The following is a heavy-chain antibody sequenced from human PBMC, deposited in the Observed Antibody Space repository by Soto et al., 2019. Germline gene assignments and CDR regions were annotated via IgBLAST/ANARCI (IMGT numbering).Heavy chain of an antibody. Sequence: QVQLVQSGAEVKKPGSSVKVSCKASGGTFSSYAISWVRQAPGQGLEWMGGIIPIFGTANDAKKFQGRVTITANESTSTAYMGLSSLRSEETAVYYCASQMGVTGTYAHYYGMDVWGQGTTVTVSS. D-gene: IGHD1-7*01. CDR1: GGTFSSYA. V-gene: IGHV1-69*12. J-gene: IGHJ6*02. CDR3: ASQMGVTGTYAHYYGMDV. CDR2: IIPIFGTA.